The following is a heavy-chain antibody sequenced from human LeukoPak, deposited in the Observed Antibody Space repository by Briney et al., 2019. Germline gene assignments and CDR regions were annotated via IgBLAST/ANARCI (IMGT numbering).Heavy chain of an antibody. CDR1: GGSFSGYY. Sequence: PSETLSLTCAVYGGSFSGYYWSWIRQPPGKGLEWIGEINHSGSTNYNPSLKSRVTISVDTSKNQFSLKLSSVTAADTAVYYCARGRSGRTQLRGYFDYWGQGTLVTVSS. D-gene: IGHD3-10*01. V-gene: IGHV4-34*01. CDR2: INHSGST. J-gene: IGHJ4*02. CDR3: ARGRSGRTQLRGYFDY.